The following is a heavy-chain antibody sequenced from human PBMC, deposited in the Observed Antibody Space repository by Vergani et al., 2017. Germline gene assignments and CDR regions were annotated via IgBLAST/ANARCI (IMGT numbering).Heavy chain of an antibody. Sequence: QVQLVESGGGVVQRGGSLRLSCATSGFTLSNYAMHWSRQGPGKGLAFVAFIQFDGSNQYYADSVKGRFTLSRDFSKNTLYQQLNSLRTDDTATYYCAKHFRGWGSDYWGQGTQVIVSS. V-gene: IGHV3-30*02. D-gene: IGHD3-16*01. CDR2: IQFDGSNQ. J-gene: IGHJ4*02. CDR3: AKHFRGWGSDY. CDR1: GFTLSNYA.